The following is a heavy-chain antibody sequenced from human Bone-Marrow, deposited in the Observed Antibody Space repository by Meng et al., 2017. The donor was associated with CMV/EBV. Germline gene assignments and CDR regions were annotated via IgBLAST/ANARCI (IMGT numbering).Heavy chain of an antibody. CDR1: GYSFTSYW. V-gene: IGHV5-51*01. CDR2: IYPGDSDT. CDR3: ARRPANWHRGTDV. J-gene: IGHJ6*02. Sequence: GESLKISCKGSGYSFTSYWIGWVRQMPGKGLEWKGIIYPGDSDTRYSPSFQGQVTISADKSISTAYLQWSSLKASDTAMYYCARRPANWHRGTDVWGQGTTVTVSS. D-gene: IGHD1/OR15-1a*01.